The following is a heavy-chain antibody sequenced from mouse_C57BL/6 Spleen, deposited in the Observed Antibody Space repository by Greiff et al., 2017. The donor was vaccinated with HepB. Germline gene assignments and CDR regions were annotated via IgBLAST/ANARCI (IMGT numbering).Heavy chain of an antibody. CDR3: ARSMDYYGSSSYYFDY. CDR2: IYPGSGNT. J-gene: IGHJ2*01. D-gene: IGHD1-1*01. Sequence: QVQLQQSGPELVKPGASVKISCKASGYSFTSYYIHWVKQRPGQGLEWIGWIYPGSGNTTYNEKFKGKAKLTADKSSSTAYMPLSSLTSEDSAVYYCARSMDYYGSSSYYFDYWGQGTTLTVSS. V-gene: IGHV1-66*01. CDR1: GYSFTSYY.